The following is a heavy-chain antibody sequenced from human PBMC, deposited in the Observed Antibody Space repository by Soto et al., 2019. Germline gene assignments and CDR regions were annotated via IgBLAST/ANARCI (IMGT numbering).Heavy chain of an antibody. CDR3: ARKLGYCSGGSCSNDYYYYYGMDV. Sequence: SVKVSCKASGGTFSSYAISWVRQAPGQGLEWMGGIIPIFGTANYAQKFQGRVTITADESTSTAYMELSSLRSEDTAVYYCARKLGYCSGGSCSNDYYYYYGMDVWGQGTTVTVSS. J-gene: IGHJ6*02. D-gene: IGHD2-15*01. CDR2: IIPIFGTA. CDR1: GGTFSSYA. V-gene: IGHV1-69*13.